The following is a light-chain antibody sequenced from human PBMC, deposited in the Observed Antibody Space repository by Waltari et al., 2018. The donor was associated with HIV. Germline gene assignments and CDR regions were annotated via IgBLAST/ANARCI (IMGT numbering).Light chain of an antibody. J-gene: IGKJ2*02. CDR1: QDIRTY. V-gene: IGKV1D-12*01. CDR3: QQSRNFPCT. CDR2: ATS. Sequence: DIHMTQSPYSVSASVVDRVTITCRASQDIRTYLAWYQQKPGKAPRLLIYATSNLESGVPARFSGSGSGTDFTLTISNLQPEDFATYYCQQSRNFPCTFGQGTKLEIK.